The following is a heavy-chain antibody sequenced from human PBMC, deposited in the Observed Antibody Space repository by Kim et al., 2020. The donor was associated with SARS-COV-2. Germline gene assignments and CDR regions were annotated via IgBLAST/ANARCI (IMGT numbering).Heavy chain of an antibody. V-gene: IGHV4-38-2*02. D-gene: IGHD6-13*01. CDR1: GSSIGIGYY. J-gene: IGHJ3*01. Sequence: SETLSLTCTVSGSSIGIGYYWAWFRQPPGRGLEWFGSIFHSGNTYSNPSPRGRISISLETTNRKFSSKVLSVTAADKAAYSCAAMEYSGRTNFDVCVLG. CDR2: IFHSGNT. CDR3: AAMEYSGRTNFDV.